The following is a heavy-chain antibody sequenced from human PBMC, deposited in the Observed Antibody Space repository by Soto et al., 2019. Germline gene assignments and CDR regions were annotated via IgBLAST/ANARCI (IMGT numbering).Heavy chain of an antibody. V-gene: IGHV3-33*01. D-gene: IGHD5-12*01. CDR1: GFTFSSYG. J-gene: IGHJ4*02. CDR2: FYYDGSTK. CDR3: GRGMGGYSEGPDY. Sequence: QVQLVESGGGVVQPGRSLRLSCAAPGFTFSSYGMHWVRQAPGKGLEWVAVFYYDGSTKYYADSVKGRFNISRDNSKNTLYRQKNSLRAEDTAVYYCGRGMGGYSEGPDYWGQGTLVTVSS.